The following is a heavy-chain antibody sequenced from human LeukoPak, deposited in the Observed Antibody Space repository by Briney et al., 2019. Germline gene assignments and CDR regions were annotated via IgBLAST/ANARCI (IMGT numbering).Heavy chain of an antibody. Sequence: PSETLSLTCAVSGGSTSSHNWNWIRQPPGKGLEWIGNIYYSGSTNYNPSLKSRVTISVDTSKKQFSLKLRSVTAADTAVYYCTSQGIWGQGTMVTVSS. CDR3: TSQGI. J-gene: IGHJ3*02. V-gene: IGHV4-59*11. CDR2: IYYSGST. CDR1: GGSTSSHN.